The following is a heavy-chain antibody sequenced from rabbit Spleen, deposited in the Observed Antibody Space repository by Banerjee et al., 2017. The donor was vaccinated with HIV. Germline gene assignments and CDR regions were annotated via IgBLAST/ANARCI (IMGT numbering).Heavy chain of an antibody. J-gene: IGHJ4*01. CDR1: GFDFSHYG. CDR2: IDPVFSST. D-gene: IGHD4-2*01. Sequence: QEHLVESGGGLVQPGGSLTLSCKASGFDFSHYGVSWVRQAPGKGLEWIGYIDPVFSSTHFATWVNGRFTISSHNAQNTLYLQMTSLTAADTATYFCARDAAGREDFNLWGPGTLVTVS. V-gene: IGHV1S47*01. CDR3: ARDAAGREDFNL.